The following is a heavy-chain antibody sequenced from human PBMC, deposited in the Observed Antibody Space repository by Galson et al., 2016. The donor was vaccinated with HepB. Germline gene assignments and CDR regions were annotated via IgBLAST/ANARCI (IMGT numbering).Heavy chain of an antibody. Sequence: SVKVSCKASGYTFTGYGISWVRQAPGQGLEWMGWISASKGKTNYAQNLQGRVTMTTDTYTSTVYMKLRSLRSDDTAVYYCARDRDYLLDSWGQGTLVTVSP. D-gene: IGHD5-24*01. CDR2: ISASKGKT. V-gene: IGHV1-18*01. CDR3: ARDRDYLLDS. J-gene: IGHJ4*02. CDR1: GYTFTGYG.